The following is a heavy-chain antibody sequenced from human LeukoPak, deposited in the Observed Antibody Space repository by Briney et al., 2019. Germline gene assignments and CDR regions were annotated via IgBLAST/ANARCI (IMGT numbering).Heavy chain of an antibody. J-gene: IGHJ6*02. CDR1: GGSISSSSYY. Sequence: SETLSLTCTVSGGSISSSSYYWGWIRQPPGKGLEWIGNIYYSGSPYYSPSLKSRVTISVDTSKNQFSLKLSSVTAADTAVHYCAGAPYGMDVWGQGTTVTVSS. CDR3: AGAPYGMDV. CDR2: IYYSGSP. V-gene: IGHV4-39*01.